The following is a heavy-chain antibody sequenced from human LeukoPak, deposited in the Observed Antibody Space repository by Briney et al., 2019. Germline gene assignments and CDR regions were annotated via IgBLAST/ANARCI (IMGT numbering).Heavy chain of an antibody. D-gene: IGHD3-10*01. J-gene: IGHJ3*02. V-gene: IGHV4-59*01. Sequence: SETLSLTCTVSGDSISSYYWSWIRQPPGRGLEWIGYFYNSGSTNYNPSLKSRVTISVDTSKNQFSLKLSSVTAADTAVYYCARMVRGPQGAFDIWGQGTMVTVSS. CDR1: GDSISSYY. CDR3: ARMVRGPQGAFDI. CDR2: FYNSGST.